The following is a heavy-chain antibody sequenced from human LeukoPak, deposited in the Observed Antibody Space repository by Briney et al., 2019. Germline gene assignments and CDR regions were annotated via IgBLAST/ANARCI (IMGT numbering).Heavy chain of an antibody. CDR1: GFTFSRYW. CDR3: ARDFGVIRWFDP. D-gene: IGHD3-3*01. CDR2: INPDGSHT. Sequence: GGSLRLSCAASGFTFSRYWMHWVRQAPGGGLVWVSRINPDGSHTTYADAVEGRFAISRDNAKNTVYLQMNSLRAEDKAVYYCARDFGVIRWFDPWGQGTLVTVSS. V-gene: IGHV3-74*01. J-gene: IGHJ5*02.